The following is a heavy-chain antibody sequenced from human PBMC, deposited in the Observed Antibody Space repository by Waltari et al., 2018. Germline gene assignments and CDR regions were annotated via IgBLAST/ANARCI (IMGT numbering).Heavy chain of an antibody. CDR3: ARSFYGDYDDSYYMDV. CDR1: GGSFSGSY. V-gene: IGHV4-34*01. Sequence: QVQLQQWGAGLLKPSETLSLTCAVYGGSFSGSYWSWIRQPPGQGLEWIGEINHSGSTNYNPSLKSRVTISVDTSKNQFSLKLSSVTAADTAVYYCARSFYGDYDDSYYMDVWGKGTTVTVSS. D-gene: IGHD4-17*01. CDR2: INHSGST. J-gene: IGHJ6*03.